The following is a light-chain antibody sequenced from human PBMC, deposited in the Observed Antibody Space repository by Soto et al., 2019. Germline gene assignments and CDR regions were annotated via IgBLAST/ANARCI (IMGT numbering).Light chain of an antibody. CDR3: QQTYSSSWT. V-gene: IGKV1-39*01. CDR2: AAS. Sequence: DVQMTQSPSSPSASVGDRVTLTCRASQSISSYLNWYQQQQAKAPKLLIYAASSLESGVPSRFSGSGSGTDFTVTISSLQPEDFATYYCQQTYSSSWTFGQGTKVDIK. CDR1: QSISSY. J-gene: IGKJ1*01.